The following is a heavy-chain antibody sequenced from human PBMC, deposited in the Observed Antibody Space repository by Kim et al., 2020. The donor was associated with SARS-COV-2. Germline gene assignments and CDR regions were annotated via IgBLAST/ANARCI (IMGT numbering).Heavy chain of an antibody. Sequence: ASVKVSCKTSGYTFASYGIAWVRQAPGQGLEGMGWRNTPNDYTYYVQNFQGRITMTTDTSTSTVYMELRSLKSDDTAVYYCAGGEGGFFESWGQGTLVTVSS. D-gene: IGHD2-15*01. CDR2: RNTPNDYT. J-gene: IGHJ5*01. CDR1: GYTFASYG. V-gene: IGHV1-18*01. CDR3: AGGEGGFFES.